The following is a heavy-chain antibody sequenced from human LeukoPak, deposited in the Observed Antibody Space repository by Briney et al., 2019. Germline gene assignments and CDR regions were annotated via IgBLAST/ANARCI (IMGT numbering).Heavy chain of an antibody. Sequence: GGSLRLSCAASGFTVSSNYMSWVRQAPGKGLEWVANMKQDGSEEYYVDSVKGRFTISRDNAKNSLYLQMNSLRAEDTAVYYCARDKIVGATVLDYWGQGSLVTVSS. D-gene: IGHD1-26*01. CDR3: ARDKIVGATVLDY. CDR1: GFTVSSNY. CDR2: MKQDGSEE. V-gene: IGHV3-7*03. J-gene: IGHJ4*02.